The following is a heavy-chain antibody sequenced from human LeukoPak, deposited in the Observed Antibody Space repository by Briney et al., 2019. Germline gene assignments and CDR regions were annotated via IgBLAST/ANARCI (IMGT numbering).Heavy chain of an antibody. Sequence: ASVKVSCKASGYTLTSYDINWVRQATGQGLEWMGWMNPNSGNTGYAQKFQGRVTMTRNTSISTAYMELSSLRSEDTAVYYCARHPRRYCSSTSCSHWFDPWGQGTLVTVSS. CDR1: GYTLTSYD. D-gene: IGHD2-2*01. V-gene: IGHV1-8*01. CDR3: ARHPRRYCSSTSCSHWFDP. J-gene: IGHJ5*02. CDR2: MNPNSGNT.